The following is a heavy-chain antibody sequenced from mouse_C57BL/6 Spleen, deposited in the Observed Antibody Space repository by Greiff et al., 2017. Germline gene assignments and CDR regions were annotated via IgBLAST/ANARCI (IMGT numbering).Heavy chain of an antibody. D-gene: IGHD1-1*01. CDR3: ARGGYYGSSFAY. J-gene: IGHJ3*01. V-gene: IGHV1-55*01. CDR1: GYTFTSYW. Sequence: QVQLQQPGAELVKPGASVKMSCKASGYTFTSYWITWVKQRPGQGLEWIGDIYPGSGSTNYNEKFKSKATLTVDTSSSTAYMQLSSLTSEDSAVYYCARGGYYGSSFAYWGQGTLVTVSA. CDR2: IYPGSGST.